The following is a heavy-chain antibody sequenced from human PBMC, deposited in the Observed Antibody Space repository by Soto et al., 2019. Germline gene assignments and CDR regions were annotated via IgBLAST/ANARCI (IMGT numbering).Heavy chain of an antibody. J-gene: IGHJ4*02. CDR1: GFTFSDSS. Sequence: EVQLVESGGGLVQPGGALKLSCAASGFTFSDSSMHWVRQASGKGLEWVGRIRSKVNNYATEYAASVKGRFTISRDDSKNTASLQMSSLKTEDTVVYYCSSTYCSSSSCLDYWGQGTLVTVSS. CDR2: IRSKVNNYAT. V-gene: IGHV3-73*02. CDR3: SSTYCSSSSCLDY. D-gene: IGHD2-2*01.